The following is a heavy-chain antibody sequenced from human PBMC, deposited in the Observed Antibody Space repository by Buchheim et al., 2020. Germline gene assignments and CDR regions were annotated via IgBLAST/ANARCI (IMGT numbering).Heavy chain of an antibody. CDR2: ISGSGGST. J-gene: IGHJ3*02. CDR1: GFTFSSYA. D-gene: IGHD2-2*01. CDR3: AKPSRDIVVIPAAWNDAFDI. Sequence: EVQLLESGGGLVQPGGSLRLSCAASGFTFSSYAMTWVRQAPGKGLEWVSAISGSGGSTYYADSVKGRFTISRDNSKNTLYLQMNSLRAEDTAVYYCAKPSRDIVVIPAAWNDAFDIWGQGT. V-gene: IGHV3-23*01.